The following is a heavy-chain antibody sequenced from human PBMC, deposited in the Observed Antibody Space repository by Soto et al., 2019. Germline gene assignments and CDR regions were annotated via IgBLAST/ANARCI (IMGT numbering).Heavy chain of an antibody. D-gene: IGHD3-9*01. CDR2: INHSGTT. V-gene: IGHV4-31*03. Sequence: QVQLQESGPRLVKPSQTLSLTCTVSGGSLTTGGFYWSWIRQHPGKVLEWIGYINHSGTTYYNPSLTSRVTSAGETSGIQLSLQVTSVTAADPAVYYSARNYDIWQGTVDNWVQGTLVTASS. CDR3: ARNYDIWQGTVDN. CDR1: GGSLTTGGFY. J-gene: IGHJ4*02.